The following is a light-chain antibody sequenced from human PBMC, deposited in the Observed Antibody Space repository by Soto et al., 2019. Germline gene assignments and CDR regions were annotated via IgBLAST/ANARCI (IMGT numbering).Light chain of an antibody. CDR1: QTINSNY. Sequence: EIVLTQSPGTLSLSPGEGATLPCRSSQTINSNYLVWFQQKPGQAPRLLIYGASSRATGIPDRFSGSGAGTDFTLTISSLEPEDFAVYYCQQCDRSPWTFGQGTKVDIK. V-gene: IGKV3-20*01. CDR2: GAS. CDR3: QQCDRSPWT. J-gene: IGKJ1*01.